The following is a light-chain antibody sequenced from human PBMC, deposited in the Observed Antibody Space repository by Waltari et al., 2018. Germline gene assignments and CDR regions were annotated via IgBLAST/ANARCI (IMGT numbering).Light chain of an antibody. V-gene: IGKV3-15*01. J-gene: IGKJ4*02. CDR1: QRVSSN. Sequence: DIVFTHSVSTLSVSTRERPKLSCRASQRVSSNLAWYQQKPGQAPRLLIYGASTRATGIPARFSGSGSGTEFTLTFSSLQSEDFAVYCCQQYNNWPLTFGEGAKVEI. CDR2: GAS. CDR3: QQYNNWPLT.